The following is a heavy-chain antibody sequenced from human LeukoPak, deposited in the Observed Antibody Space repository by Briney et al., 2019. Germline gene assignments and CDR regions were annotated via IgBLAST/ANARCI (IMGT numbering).Heavy chain of an antibody. CDR2: INHSGST. V-gene: IGHV4-34*01. CDR1: GGSFNGYY. CDR3: VGATQEPNAFDI. Sequence: PSKTLSLTCAVYGGSFNGYYWSWIRQPPGKGLEWIGEINHSGSTNYNPSLKSRVTISVDTSKNQFSLKLSSVTAADTAVYYCVGATQEPNAFDIWGQGTMVTVSS. J-gene: IGHJ3*02.